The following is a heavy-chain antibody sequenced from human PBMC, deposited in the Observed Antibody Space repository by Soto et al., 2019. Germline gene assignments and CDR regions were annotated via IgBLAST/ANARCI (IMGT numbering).Heavy chain of an antibody. D-gene: IGHD5-12*01. CDR1: GFTFRDYH. CDR3: AGGSYSGYALGV. V-gene: IGHV3-11*01. J-gene: IGHJ4*02. CDR2: ISGSGSTI. Sequence: EQLVESGGDLVKPGGSLRLSCAASGFTFRDYHMSWIRQAPGKGLEWVSYISGSGSTIYYTDSLKGRFTISRDNTKNSLYLQMNSLRAEDTAVYYCAGGSYSGYALGVWGQGTLVTVSS.